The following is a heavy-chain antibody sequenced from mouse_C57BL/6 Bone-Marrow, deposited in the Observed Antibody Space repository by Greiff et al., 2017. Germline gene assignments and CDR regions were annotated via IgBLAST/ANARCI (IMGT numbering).Heavy chain of an antibody. V-gene: IGHV5-6*02. CDR1: GFTFSSYG. J-gene: IGHJ2*01. CDR3: ARHGGLRPLDY. CDR2: ISSGGSYT. D-gene: IGHD2-4*01. Sequence: DVMLVESGGDLVKPGGSLKLSCAASGFTFSSYGMSWVRQTPDKRLEWVATISSGGSYTYYPDSVKGRFTISRDNAKNTLYLQMSSLKSEDTAMDYCARHGGLRPLDYWGKGTTLTVAS.